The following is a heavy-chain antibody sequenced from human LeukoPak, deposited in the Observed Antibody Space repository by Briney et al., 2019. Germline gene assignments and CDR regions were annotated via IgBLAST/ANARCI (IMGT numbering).Heavy chain of an antibody. V-gene: IGHV4-39*01. D-gene: IGHD1-26*01. CDR1: GGPKSSTIYY. CDR2: IYYSGST. CDR3: ARHEKEWAVGPTRGLDY. Sequence: PSETLSLPCTVSGGPKSSTIYYWGRIRQPPGKGLEWIGSIYYSGSTYYNPSLKSRVTISADTSKNQFSLNLSSVTAADTAVYYCARHEKEWAVGPTRGLDYWGQGTLVTVSS. J-gene: IGHJ4*02.